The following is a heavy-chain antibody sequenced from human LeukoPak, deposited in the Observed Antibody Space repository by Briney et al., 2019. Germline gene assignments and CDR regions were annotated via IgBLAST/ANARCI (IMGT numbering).Heavy chain of an antibody. CDR2: IFHSGST. CDR1: GYSISSGYY. V-gene: IGHV4-38-2*01. Sequence: ASETLSLTCAVSGYSISSGYYWAWIRQLPGKGLEWIGSIFHSGSTYDNPSLKSRVTTSVDASKNYFSLTLSSVTAADTAVYHCARHMTTDMLDAFDIWGQGTMVIISS. D-gene: IGHD3-10*02. CDR3: ARHMTTDMLDAFDI. J-gene: IGHJ3*02.